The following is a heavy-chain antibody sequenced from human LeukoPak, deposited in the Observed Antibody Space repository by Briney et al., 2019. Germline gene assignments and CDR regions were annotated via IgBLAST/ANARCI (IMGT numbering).Heavy chain of an antibody. J-gene: IGHJ5*02. CDR3: ARGPIFGIAYNYFDP. V-gene: IGHV4-59*01. CDR1: GGSISNYY. Sequence: SETLSLTCSVSGGSISNYYWSWIRQPPGKGLEWIGYIDYSGITKYNPSLKSRVIISGDTSKNQFSLRLSSVTAADTAVYYCARGPIFGIAYNYFDPWGQGTLVTVSS. CDR2: IDYSGIT. D-gene: IGHD3-3*01.